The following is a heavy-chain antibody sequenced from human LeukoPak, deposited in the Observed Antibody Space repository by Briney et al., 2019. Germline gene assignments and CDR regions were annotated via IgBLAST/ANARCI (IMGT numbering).Heavy chain of an antibody. D-gene: IGHD4-17*01. V-gene: IGHV1-2*02. CDR3: ASYAGAFTVTTNYYYYMDV. CDR1: GYTFTGYY. CDR2: INPSSGGT. J-gene: IGHJ6*03. Sequence: GASVKVSCKASGYTFTGYYMRWVRQAPGQGLEWMGWINPSSGGTNYAQKFQGRVTMTRDTSISTAYMELSRLRSDDTAVYYCASYAGAFTVTTNYYYYMDVWGKGTTVTVSS.